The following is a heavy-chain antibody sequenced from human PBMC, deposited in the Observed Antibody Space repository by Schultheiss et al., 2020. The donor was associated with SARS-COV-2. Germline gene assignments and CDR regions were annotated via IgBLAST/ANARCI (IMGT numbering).Heavy chain of an antibody. V-gene: IGHV3-33*06. J-gene: IGHJ6*02. Sequence: GGSLRLSCAASGFTFSSYGMHWVRQAPGKGLEWVAVIWYDGSNKFYADSVKGRFTISRDNSKNTLYLQMNSLRAEDTAVYYCAKDQSRLPTYGMDVWGQGTKVTVSS. D-gene: IGHD4-11*01. CDR3: AKDQSRLPTYGMDV. CDR2: IWYDGSNK. CDR1: GFTFSSYG.